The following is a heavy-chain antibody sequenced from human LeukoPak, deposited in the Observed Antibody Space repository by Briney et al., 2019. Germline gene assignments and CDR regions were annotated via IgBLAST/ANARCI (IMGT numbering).Heavy chain of an antibody. V-gene: IGHV1-69*05. CDR2: FIPILGTP. CDR3: ARDLGSDYDFWSGSTDLDY. D-gene: IGHD3-3*01. J-gene: IGHJ4*02. Sequence: ASVRVSCKTSGGTFRSYGLNWVRQAPGQGLEWMGGFIPILGTPKYAQKLQGRVTMTTDTSTSTAYMELRSLRSDDTAVYYCARDLGSDYDFWSGSTDLDYWGQGTLVTVSS. CDR1: GGTFRSYG.